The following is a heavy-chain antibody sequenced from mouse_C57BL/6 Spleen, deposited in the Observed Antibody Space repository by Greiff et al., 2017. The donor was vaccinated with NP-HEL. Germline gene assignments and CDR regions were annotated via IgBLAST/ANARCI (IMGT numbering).Heavy chain of an antibody. J-gene: IGHJ4*01. V-gene: IGHV1-9*01. CDR1: GYTFTGYW. D-gene: IGHD2-4*01. Sequence: QVQLQQSGAELLKPGASVKLSCKATGYTFTGYWIEWVKQRPGHGLEWIGEILPGSGSTNYNEKFKGKATFTADTSSNTAYMQLSSLTTEDSAIYYCARRGKNMEDYGYAMDYWGQGTSVTVSS. CDR3: ARRGKNMEDYGYAMDY. CDR2: ILPGSGST.